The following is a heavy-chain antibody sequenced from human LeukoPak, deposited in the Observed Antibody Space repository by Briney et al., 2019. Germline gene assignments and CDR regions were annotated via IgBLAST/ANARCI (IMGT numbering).Heavy chain of an antibody. D-gene: IGHD2-15*01. J-gene: IGHJ3*02. Sequence: GGSVRLSCAASGFTFSSYSMNWVRQAPGKGLEWVSYISSSSSTIYYPDSVKGRFTISRDNAKNSLYLQMNSLRAEDTAVYYCARDLTVVVVAASDHDAFEIWGQGTMVTVSS. CDR2: ISSSSSTI. V-gene: IGHV3-48*01. CDR3: ARDLTVVVVAASDHDAFEI. CDR1: GFTFSSYS.